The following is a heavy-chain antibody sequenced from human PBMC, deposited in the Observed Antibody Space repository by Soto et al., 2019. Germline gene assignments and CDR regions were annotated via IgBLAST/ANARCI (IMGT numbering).Heavy chain of an antibody. V-gene: IGHV3-30-3*01. Sequence: GGSLRLSCTASGYTFSSHSIHWVRQAPGKGLEWVAVISDDGNKKFYADSVKGRFTISRDNSKNTLYLHMDSLGPEDTALYYCATETITIITLLDYWGQGTLVTVSS. D-gene: IGHD3-22*01. CDR1: GYTFSSHS. CDR2: ISDDGNKK. CDR3: ATETITIITLLDY. J-gene: IGHJ4*02.